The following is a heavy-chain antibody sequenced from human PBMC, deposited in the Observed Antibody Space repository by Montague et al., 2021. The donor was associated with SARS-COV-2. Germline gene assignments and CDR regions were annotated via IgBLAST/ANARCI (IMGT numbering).Heavy chain of an antibody. J-gene: IGHJ6*02. D-gene: IGHD3-10*01. V-gene: IGHV6-1*01. CDR1: GDSVSSNGGA. Sequence: CATSGDSVSSNGGAWNWIRQSPSRGLEWLGRTYYRSKWFYDYAVSLKSRLTIKPDTSKNQFSLQLNSVTPEDTAVYYCARDVGSAGIYYYGMDVWGQGTTVTVSS. CDR2: TYYRSKWFY. CDR3: ARDVGSAGIYYYGMDV.